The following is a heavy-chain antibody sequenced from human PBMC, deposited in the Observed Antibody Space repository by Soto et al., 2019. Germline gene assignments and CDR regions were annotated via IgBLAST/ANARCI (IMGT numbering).Heavy chain of an antibody. Sequence: QVQLQESGPGLVKSSETLSLTCTVSGGSISTYYWSWIRQPPGKGLEWIGNIYYSGSTNSNPSLKSRATILVDTSKNQFSLKLSSVTAADTAVYHCARGGGHCRGGGCYHFDYWGQGARVTVSS. CDR2: IYYSGST. CDR3: ARGGGHCRGGGCYHFDY. J-gene: IGHJ4*02. CDR1: GGSISTYY. V-gene: IGHV4-59*08. D-gene: IGHD2-15*01.